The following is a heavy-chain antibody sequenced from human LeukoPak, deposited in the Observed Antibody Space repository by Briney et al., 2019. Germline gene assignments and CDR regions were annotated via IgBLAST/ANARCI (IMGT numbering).Heavy chain of an antibody. V-gene: IGHV3-23*01. CDR3: AKGGYSDYVWGSNRYFDY. Sequence: GGSLRLSCAASGFTFSSYAMNWVRQAPGKGLEWVSAISRSGGDIYYTESVKGRFSISRDNSKNTVYLQMNSLRAEDTAVYYCAKGGYSDYVWGSNRYFDYWGQGTLVTVSS. CDR2: ISRSGGDI. CDR1: GFTFSSYA. D-gene: IGHD3-16*02. J-gene: IGHJ4*02.